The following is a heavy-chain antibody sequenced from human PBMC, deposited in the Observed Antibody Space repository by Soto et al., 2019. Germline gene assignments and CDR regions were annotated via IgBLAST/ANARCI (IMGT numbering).Heavy chain of an antibody. CDR1: GGSIIRYY. V-gene: IGHV4-59*01. D-gene: IGHD6-19*01. Sequence: PSETLSLTCTVSGGSIIRYYWSWIRQPPGKGLEWIGYIYYSGSTNYNPSLKSRVTISQDTSKNQFSLNLISVTAADTAVYYCARTSSGWTFDYWGQGTLVTVSS. CDR3: ARTSSGWTFDY. CDR2: IYYSGST. J-gene: IGHJ4*02.